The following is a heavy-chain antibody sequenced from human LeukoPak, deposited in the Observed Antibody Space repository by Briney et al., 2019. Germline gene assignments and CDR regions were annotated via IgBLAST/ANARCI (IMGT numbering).Heavy chain of an antibody. CDR3: ARDARVGDPFDY. CDR1: GFTFSNYW. J-gene: IGHJ4*02. D-gene: IGHD4-17*01. CDR2: IRIDGDT. V-gene: IGHV3-74*01. Sequence: GGSLGLSCAASGFTFSNYWMHWVRQAPGTGLVWVSRIRIDGDTSYADSVRGRFTISRDNSKNTLYLQMNSLRVEDTAVYYCARDARVGDPFDYWGQGTLVTVSS.